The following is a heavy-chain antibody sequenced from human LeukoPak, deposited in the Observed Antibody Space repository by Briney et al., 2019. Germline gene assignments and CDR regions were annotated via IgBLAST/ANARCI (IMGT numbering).Heavy chain of an antibody. D-gene: IGHD6-13*01. Sequence: GGSLRLSCAASGFTFSSYGMHWVRQAPGKGLEWVAFIRSDETKQYYVDSVKGRFTISRDNSKNTLYLQMNSLRPEDTAAYYCAKGTSTSWSVDYWGQGNLVTVSS. CDR3: AKGTSTSWSVDY. CDR2: IRSDETKQ. CDR1: GFTFSSYG. V-gene: IGHV3-30*02. J-gene: IGHJ4*02.